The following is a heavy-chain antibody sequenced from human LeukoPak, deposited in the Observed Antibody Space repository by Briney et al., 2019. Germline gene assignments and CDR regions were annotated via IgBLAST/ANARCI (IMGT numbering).Heavy chain of an antibody. Sequence: ASVKVSCKASGYTFTGYYMHWVRQAPGQGLEWMGWINPNSGGTNHAQKFQGRVTMTRDTSISTAYMELSRLRSDDTAVYYCARERARDCSSTSCYDSDYWGQGTLVTVSS. V-gene: IGHV1-2*02. J-gene: IGHJ4*02. CDR3: ARERARDCSSTSCYDSDY. CDR1: GYTFTGYY. D-gene: IGHD2-2*01. CDR2: INPNSGGT.